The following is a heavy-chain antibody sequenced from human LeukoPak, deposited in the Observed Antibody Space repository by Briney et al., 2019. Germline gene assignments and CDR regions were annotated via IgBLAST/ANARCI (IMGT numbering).Heavy chain of an antibody. D-gene: IGHD3-3*01. CDR3: ARLGGVVPIHVNAFDI. Sequence: GGSLRLSCAASGFTFSDYYMSWIRQAPGKGLEWVSYISSSGSTIYYADSVKGRFTISRDNAKNSLYLQMNSLRAEDTAVYYCARLGGVVPIHVNAFDIWGQGTMVTVSS. CDR2: ISSSGSTI. CDR1: GFTFSDYY. J-gene: IGHJ3*02. V-gene: IGHV3-11*01.